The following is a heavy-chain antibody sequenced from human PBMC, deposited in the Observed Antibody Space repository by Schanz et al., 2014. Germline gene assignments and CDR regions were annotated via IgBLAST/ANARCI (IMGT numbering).Heavy chain of an antibody. V-gene: IGHV3-7*01. D-gene: IGHD1-1*01. CDR1: GFTFSSYW. Sequence: QLVESGGTLVQPGGSLIISCAASGFTFSSYWMVWLRQAPGKGLEWVANIEGDGTRTYYVDSVKGRFTVSRDNAENSLYLHMRSLRVDDTAVYYCARDADYNPTSDFWYDAYDFWGQGTVVTVSS. CDR2: IEGDGTRT. J-gene: IGHJ3*01. CDR3: ARDADYNPTSDFWYDAYDF.